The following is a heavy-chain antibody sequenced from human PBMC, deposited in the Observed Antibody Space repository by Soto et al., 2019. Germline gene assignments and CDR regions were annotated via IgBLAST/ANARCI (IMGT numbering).Heavy chain of an antibody. Sequence: SETLSLTCTVSGGSISSYYWSWIRQPPGKGLEWIGYIYYSGSTNYNPSLKSRVTISVDTSKNQFSLKLSSVTAADTAVYYCARHGGEDYYDSSGPDYWGQGTLVTVSS. CDR2: IYYSGST. V-gene: IGHV4-59*01. CDR3: ARHGGEDYYDSSGPDY. J-gene: IGHJ4*02. D-gene: IGHD3-22*01. CDR1: GGSISSYY.